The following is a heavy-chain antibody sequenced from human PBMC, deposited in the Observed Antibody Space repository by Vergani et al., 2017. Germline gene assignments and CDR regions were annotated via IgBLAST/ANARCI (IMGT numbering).Heavy chain of an antibody. CDR3: ARESLHSSGWYRTWNYFDY. Sequence: EVQLVESGGGLVQPGGSLRLSCAASGFTFSSNSMNWVRLAPGKGLEWISYISSSSSTIYYADSVKGRFTISRDNARNSLYLQMNRLRAEDTAVYYCARESLHSSGWYRTWNYFDYWGQGTLVTVSS. D-gene: IGHD6-19*01. CDR2: ISSSSSTI. CDR1: GFTFSSNS. J-gene: IGHJ4*02. V-gene: IGHV3-48*01.